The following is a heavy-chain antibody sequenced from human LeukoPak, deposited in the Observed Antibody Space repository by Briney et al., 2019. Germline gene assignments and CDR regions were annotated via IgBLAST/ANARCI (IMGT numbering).Heavy chain of an antibody. J-gene: IGHJ3*02. CDR1: GGSISSGGYS. CDR3: ARNTPHGAFDI. CDR2: IYHSGST. V-gene: IGHV4-30-2*01. D-gene: IGHD2-2*02. Sequence: SQTLSLTCAVSGGSISSGGYSWSWIRQPPGKGLEWIGYIYHSGSTYYNPSLKSRVTISVDRSKNQFSLKLSSVTAADTAVYYCARNTPHGAFDIWGQGTMVTVSS.